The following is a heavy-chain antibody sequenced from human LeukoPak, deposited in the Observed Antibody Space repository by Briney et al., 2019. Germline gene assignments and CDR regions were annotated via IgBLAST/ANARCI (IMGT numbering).Heavy chain of an antibody. V-gene: IGHV3-21*01. J-gene: IGHJ4*02. Sequence: GGSLRLSCAASGFTFSSYSMSWVRQAPGKGLEWVSSISSSSSYIYYADSVKGRFTISRDNAKNSLYLQMNSLRAEDTALYYCARLGSGPGYYFDYWGQETLVTVSS. CDR1: GFTFSSYS. CDR3: ARLGSGPGYYFDY. D-gene: IGHD3-10*01. CDR2: ISSSSSYI.